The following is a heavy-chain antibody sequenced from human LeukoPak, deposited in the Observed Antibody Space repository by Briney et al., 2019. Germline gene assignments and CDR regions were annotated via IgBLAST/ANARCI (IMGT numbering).Heavy chain of an antibody. J-gene: IGHJ4*02. V-gene: IGHV5-51*01. CDR3: ARDTDMVRGFILFDY. CDR2: IYPGDSDT. D-gene: IGHD3-10*01. Sequence: GESLKITCKGSGYSFTSYWIGWVRQMPGKGLEWMGIIYPGDSDTRYSPSFQGQVTISADKSISTAYLQWSSLKASDTAMYYCARDTDMVRGFILFDYWGQGTLVTVSS. CDR1: GYSFTSYW.